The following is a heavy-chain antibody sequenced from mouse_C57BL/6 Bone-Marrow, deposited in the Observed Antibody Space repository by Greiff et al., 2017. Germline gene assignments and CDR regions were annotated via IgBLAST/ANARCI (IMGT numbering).Heavy chain of an antibody. CDR1: GFNIKDYY. CDR2: IDPEDGET. J-gene: IGHJ3*01. V-gene: IGHV14-2*01. CDR3: AYYYGSSYVAY. Sequence: VHVKQSGAELVKPGASVKLSCTASGFNIKDYYMHWVKQRTEQGLEWIGRIDPEDGETKYAPKFQGKATITADTSSNTAYLQLSSLTSEDTAVYYCAYYYGSSYVAYWGQGTLGTVSA. D-gene: IGHD1-1*01.